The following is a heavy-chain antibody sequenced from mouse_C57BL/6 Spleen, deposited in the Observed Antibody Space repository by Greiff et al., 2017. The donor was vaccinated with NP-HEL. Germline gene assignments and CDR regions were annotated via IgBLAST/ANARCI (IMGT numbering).Heavy chain of an antibody. V-gene: IGHV5-17*01. Sequence: EVKVEESGGGLVKPGGSLKLSCAASGFTFSDYGMHWVRQAPEKGLEWVAYISSGSSTIYYADTVKGRFTISRDNAKNTLFLQMTSLRSEDTAMYYCALGYYFDYWGQGTTLTVSS. CDR1: GFTFSDYG. CDR2: ISSGSSTI. J-gene: IGHJ2*01. CDR3: ALGYYFDY. D-gene: IGHD4-1*01.